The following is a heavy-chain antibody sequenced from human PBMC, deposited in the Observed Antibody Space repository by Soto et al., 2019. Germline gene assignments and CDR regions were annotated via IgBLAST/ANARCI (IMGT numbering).Heavy chain of an antibody. CDR1: GYTFTNYA. Sequence: ASVKVSCKASGYTFTNYAMHWVRQAPGQSLEWMGWINGATGKTKYSQKFQGRVTISWDTPASTAHMELNSLRSEDTAVYYCARSSLLPYFDSWGRGTLVTVSS. V-gene: IGHV1-3*01. CDR3: ARSSLLPYFDS. D-gene: IGHD2-15*01. J-gene: IGHJ4*02. CDR2: INGATGKT.